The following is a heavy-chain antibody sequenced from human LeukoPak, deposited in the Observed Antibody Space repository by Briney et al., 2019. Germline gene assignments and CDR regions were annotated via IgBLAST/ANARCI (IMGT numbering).Heavy chain of an antibody. CDR2: IIPIFGTA. D-gene: IGHD6-13*01. Sequence: SVKVSCKASGGTFSSYAISWVRQAPGQGLEWMGGIIPIFGTANYAQKFQGRVTITTDESTSTAYMELSSLSSVTAADTAVYYCARVVTTSGTWNYFDFWGQGTLVTVSS. J-gene: IGHJ4*02. V-gene: IGHV1-69*05. CDR1: GGTFSSYA. CDR3: ARVVTTSGTWNYFDF.